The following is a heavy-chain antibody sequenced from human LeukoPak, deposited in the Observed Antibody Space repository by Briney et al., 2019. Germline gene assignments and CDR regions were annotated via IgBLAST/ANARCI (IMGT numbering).Heavy chain of an antibody. CDR2: ISAYNGNT. CDR3: ARDRYYSDSSGYTPHYFDY. J-gene: IGHJ4*02. V-gene: IGHV1-18*01. CDR1: GYTFTSYG. Sequence: ASVKVSCKASGYTFTSYGISWVRQAPGQGLEWMGWISAYNGNTNYAQKLQGRVTMTTDTSTSTAYMELRSLRSDDTAVYYCARDRYYSDSSGYTPHYFDYWGQGTLVTVSS. D-gene: IGHD3-22*01.